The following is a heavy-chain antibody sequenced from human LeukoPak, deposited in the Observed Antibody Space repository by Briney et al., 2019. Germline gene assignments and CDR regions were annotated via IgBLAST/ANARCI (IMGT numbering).Heavy chain of an antibody. V-gene: IGHV4-4*08. J-gene: IGHJ4*02. D-gene: IGHD1-26*01. CDR2: IYTSGST. CDR1: GGSISSYY. Sequence: SETLSLTCTVSGGSISSYYWSCIRQPPGKGLEWIGYIYTSGSTNYNPSLKSRVTMSVDTSKNQFSLKLSSVTAADTAVYYCARGHSGSPYYFDYWGQGTLVTVSS. CDR3: ARGHSGSPYYFDY.